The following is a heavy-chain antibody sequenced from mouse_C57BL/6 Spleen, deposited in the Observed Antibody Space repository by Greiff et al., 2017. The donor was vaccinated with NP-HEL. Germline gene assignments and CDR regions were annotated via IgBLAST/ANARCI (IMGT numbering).Heavy chain of an antibody. Sequence: EVKLMESGGGLVKPGGSLKLSCAASGFTFSDYGMHWVRQAPEQGLEWVSYISSGSSTIYYADTVKGRFTISRDNAKNTLFLQLTSLRSEDTAMYYCARTGYDVYYLDYWGQGTTLTVSS. CDR2: ISSGSSTI. J-gene: IGHJ2*01. D-gene: IGHD2-2*01. V-gene: IGHV5-17*01. CDR3: ARTGYDVYYLDY. CDR1: GFTFSDYG.